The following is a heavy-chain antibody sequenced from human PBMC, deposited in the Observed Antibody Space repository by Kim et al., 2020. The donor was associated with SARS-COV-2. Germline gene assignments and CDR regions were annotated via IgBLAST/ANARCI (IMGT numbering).Heavy chain of an antibody. V-gene: IGHV3-33*01. CDR3: ARGSYDSSGYGGFDY. CDR1: GFTFSSYG. J-gene: IGHJ4*02. CDR2: IWYDGSNK. D-gene: IGHD3-22*01. Sequence: GGSLRLSCAASGFTFSSYGMHWVRQAPGKGLEWVAVIWYDGSNKYYADSVKGRFTISRDNSKNTLYLQMNSLRAEDTAVYYCARGSYDSSGYGGFDYWGQGTLVTVSS.